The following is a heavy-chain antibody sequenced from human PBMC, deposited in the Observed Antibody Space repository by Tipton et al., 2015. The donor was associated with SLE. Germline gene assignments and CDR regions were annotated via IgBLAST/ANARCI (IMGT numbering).Heavy chain of an antibody. CDR2: INPNSGDT. V-gene: IGHV1-2*04. J-gene: IGHJ5*02. CDR1: GNTFIDYY. Sequence: QVQLVQSGAEVKKPGASVRVSCRVSGNTFIDYYMHWVRQAPGQGLEWMGSINPNSGDTYQAQKFQGWVTMTRDTSIKTVYMEVSRLRPDDTAVYYCAKDSESYIWFDPRGQGSLVTVSS. CDR3: AKDSESYIWFDP. D-gene: IGHD3-10*01.